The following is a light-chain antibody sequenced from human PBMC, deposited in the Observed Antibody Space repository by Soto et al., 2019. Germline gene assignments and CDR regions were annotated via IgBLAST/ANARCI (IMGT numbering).Light chain of an antibody. CDR3: QQSYNSPFN. Sequence: DIQMTQSPSSLSASVGDRVTITCQASQDITNYLNWYQQKPGKAPNFLIYDASNLETGVPSRFSGSGSGTDFTFTISSLQPEDFATYYCQQSYNSPFNFGPGTKVDIK. CDR1: QDITNY. V-gene: IGKV1-33*01. J-gene: IGKJ3*01. CDR2: DAS.